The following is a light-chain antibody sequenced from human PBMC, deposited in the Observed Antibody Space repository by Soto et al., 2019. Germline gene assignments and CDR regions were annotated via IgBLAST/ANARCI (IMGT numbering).Light chain of an antibody. CDR1: QSLSSQ. J-gene: IGKJ4*01. CDR2: DAS. V-gene: IGKV3-11*01. CDR3: QQRSNWPLT. Sequence: EIVLTQSPATLSLSPGESATLSCRASQSLSSQLAWYQQRPGQAPRLLIYDASNRATGIPARFSGSGSGTDFTLTISSLEPEDFAVYYCQQRSNWPLTFGGGTKVEIK.